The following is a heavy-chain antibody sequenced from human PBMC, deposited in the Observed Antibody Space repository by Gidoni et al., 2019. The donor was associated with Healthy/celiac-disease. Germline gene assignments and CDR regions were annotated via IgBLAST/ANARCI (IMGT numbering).Heavy chain of an antibody. V-gene: IGHV3-13*01. CDR2: IGTAGDT. D-gene: IGHD5-12*01. CDR1: GVTFSSYD. Sequence: EVQMVESGGGLVQPGGSLRPSGAASGVTFSSYDMHWVRQATGKGLEWVSAIGTAGDTYYPGSVKGRFTISRENAKNSLYLQMNSLRAGDTAVYYCARARGGSLRHPLGYYYYGMDVWGQGTTVTVSS. J-gene: IGHJ6*02. CDR3: ARARGGSLRHPLGYYYYGMDV.